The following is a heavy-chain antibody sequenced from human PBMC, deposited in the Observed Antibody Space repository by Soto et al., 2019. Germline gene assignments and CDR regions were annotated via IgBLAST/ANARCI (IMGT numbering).Heavy chain of an antibody. V-gene: IGHV4-59*01. D-gene: IGHD3-16*01. CDR3: ASGGNWFDP. Sequence: WETLSLTCNVSGGSISNYYWTWVRQSPEKGLEWIGYMYYNGNINYNPSLKSRVTISIDTSKNQFSLTLKSVTAADTAVYYCASGGNWFDPWGQGVLVTVSS. J-gene: IGHJ5*02. CDR1: GGSISNYY. CDR2: MYYNGNI.